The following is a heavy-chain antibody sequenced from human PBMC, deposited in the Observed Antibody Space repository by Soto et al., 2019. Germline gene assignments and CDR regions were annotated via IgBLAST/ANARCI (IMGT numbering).Heavy chain of an antibody. CDR2: INPNSGGR. V-gene: IGHV1-2*02. Sequence: SVKVSCKASGDTSTGYYMHWVRQAPGQGLEWMGWINPNSGGRNYAQKFQGRVTMTRDTSISTAYMELSRLRSDDTAVYYCARDLSGLGYFDYWGQGTPVTVPS. CDR1: GDTSTGYY. D-gene: IGHD7-27*01. CDR3: ARDLSGLGYFDY. J-gene: IGHJ4*02.